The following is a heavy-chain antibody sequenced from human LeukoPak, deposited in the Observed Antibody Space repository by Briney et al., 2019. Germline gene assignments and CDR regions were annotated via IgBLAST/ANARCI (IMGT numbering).Heavy chain of an antibody. CDR2: ISSSSSYT. Sequence: GGSLRLSGAASGXTFSDYYMSWIRQAPGKGLEWVSYISSSSSYTNYADSVKGRFTISRDNAKNSLYLQMNSLRAEDTAVYYCARCAGFGESCDYWGQGTLVTVSS. CDR1: GXTFSDYY. D-gene: IGHD3-10*01. J-gene: IGHJ4*02. CDR3: ARCAGFGESCDY. V-gene: IGHV3-11*03.